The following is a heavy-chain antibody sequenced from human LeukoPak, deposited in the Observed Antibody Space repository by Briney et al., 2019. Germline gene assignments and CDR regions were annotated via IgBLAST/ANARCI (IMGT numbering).Heavy chain of an antibody. D-gene: IGHD2-15*01. CDR2: IYYSGST. Sequence: SETLSLTCSVSGGSISGSYWTWIRKPPGKGLEWIGYIYYSGSTNYNPSLKSRVTISVDTSKNQFSLKLSSVTAADTAVYYCARRHCSGGSCYVDNWGQGTLVTVSS. CDR1: GGSISGSY. J-gene: IGHJ4*02. V-gene: IGHV4-59*01. CDR3: ARRHCSGGSCYVDN.